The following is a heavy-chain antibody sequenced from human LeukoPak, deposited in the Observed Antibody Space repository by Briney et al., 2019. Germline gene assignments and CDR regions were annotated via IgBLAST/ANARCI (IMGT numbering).Heavy chain of an antibody. CDR2: IYYSGST. D-gene: IGHD3-22*01. CDR3: ARDRYDSSGYYYFDY. J-gene: IGHJ4*02. V-gene: IGHV4-31*03. CDR1: GGSISSGGYY. Sequence: PSQTLSLTCTVSGGSISSGGYYWSWIRQHPGKGLEWIGYIYYSGSTYYNPSPKSRVTISVDTSKNQFSLKLSSVTAADTAVYYCARDRYDSSGYYYFDYWGQGTLVTVSS.